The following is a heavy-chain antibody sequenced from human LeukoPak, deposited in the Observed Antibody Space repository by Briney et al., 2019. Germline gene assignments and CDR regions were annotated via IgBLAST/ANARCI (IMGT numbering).Heavy chain of an antibody. J-gene: IGHJ4*02. V-gene: IGHV4-61*02. CDR3: ARVSSSSWYGGVFDY. CDR2: IYTSGST. Sequence: SQTLSLTCTVSGGSISSGSYYWSWIRQPAGKGLEWIGRIYTSGSTNYNPSLKSRVTISVDTSKNQFSLKLSSVTAADTAVYYCARVSSSSWYGGVFDYWGQGTLVTVSS. CDR1: GGSISSGSYY. D-gene: IGHD6-13*01.